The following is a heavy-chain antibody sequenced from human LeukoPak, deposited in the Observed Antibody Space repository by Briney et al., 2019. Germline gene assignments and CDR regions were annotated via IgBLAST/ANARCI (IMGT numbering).Heavy chain of an antibody. D-gene: IGHD3-9*01. J-gene: IGHJ6*04. CDR3: AGVNYDILTGYYRDRDYYGMDV. Sequence: ASVKVSCKASGYTFTSYGISLVRQGPGQGIEWMGWISTCNGNTNYVQKFQGRVTMTTDTSTSTAYMELKSLRSDDTAVYYCAGVNYDILTGYYRDRDYYGMDVWGEGTTVTVSS. CDR1: GYTFTSYG. V-gene: IGHV1-18*01. CDR2: ISTCNGNT.